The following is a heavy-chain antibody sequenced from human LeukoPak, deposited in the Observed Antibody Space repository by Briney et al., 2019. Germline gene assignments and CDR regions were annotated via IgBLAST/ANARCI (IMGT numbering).Heavy chain of an antibody. D-gene: IGHD3-16*02. CDR3: ARDRNMITFGGVIVKSNWFDP. CDR2: INPNSGGT. V-gene: IGHV1-2*02. Sequence: ASVKVSCKASGYTFTGYYMHWVRQAPGQGLEWMGWINPNSGGTYYAQKFQGRVTMTRDTSISTAYMELSRLRSDDTAVYYCARDRNMITFGGVIVKSNWFDPWGQGTLVTVSS. J-gene: IGHJ5*02. CDR1: GYTFTGYY.